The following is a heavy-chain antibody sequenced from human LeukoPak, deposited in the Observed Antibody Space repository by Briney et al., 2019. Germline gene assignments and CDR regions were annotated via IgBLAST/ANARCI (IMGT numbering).Heavy chain of an antibody. CDR2: VHLDGRT. D-gene: IGHD3-3*01. J-gene: IGHJ4*02. CDR3: AREGGFYRPLDY. V-gene: IGHV4-4*02. CDR1: GGSLTSTNW. Sequence: SETLSLTCDVSGGSLTSTNWWTSVRQPPGKGLEWIGEVHLDGRTNYNPSLKSRLIMSVDLPENHISLKLTSVPAADTAVYYCAREGGFYRPLDYSGQGTLVTVSS.